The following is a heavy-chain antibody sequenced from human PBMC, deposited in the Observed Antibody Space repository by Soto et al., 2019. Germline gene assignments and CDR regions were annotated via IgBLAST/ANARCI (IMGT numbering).Heavy chain of an antibody. CDR1: GFTFSSYS. CDR3: ARDPAPYYYDSSGYWRFGSNYYGMDV. D-gene: IGHD3-22*01. Sequence: EVQLVESGGGLVKPGGSLRLSCAASGFTFSSYSMNWVRQAPGKGLVWVSSISSSSSYIYYADSVKGRFTISRDNAKNSLYLQMNSLRAEDTAVYYCARDPAPYYYDSSGYWRFGSNYYGMDVWGQGTTVTVSS. CDR2: ISSSSSYI. V-gene: IGHV3-21*01. J-gene: IGHJ6*02.